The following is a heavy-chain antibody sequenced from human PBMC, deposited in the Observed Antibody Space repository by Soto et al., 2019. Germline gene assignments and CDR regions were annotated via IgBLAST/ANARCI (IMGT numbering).Heavy chain of an antibody. CDR3: ARDYRGHSRGLEY. Sequence: QVQLVQSGAEVRKPGASVTISCRASGYDFLYYTMHWVRQAPGQGLEWMGWLNPGNGNTRSSQRLKGRVTITRDTSTKTAYMELSSLKSEDTAVYFCARDYRGHSRGLEYWGQGTLVTVS. CDR2: LNPGNGNT. CDR1: GYDFLYYT. V-gene: IGHV1-3*01. J-gene: IGHJ4*02. D-gene: IGHD2-21*02.